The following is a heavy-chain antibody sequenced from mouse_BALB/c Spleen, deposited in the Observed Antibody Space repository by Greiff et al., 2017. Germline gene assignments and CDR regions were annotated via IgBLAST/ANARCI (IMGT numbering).Heavy chain of an antibody. D-gene: IGHD2-4*01. Sequence: DVQLQESGPGLVKPSQSLSLTCTVTGYSITSDYAWNWIRQFPGNKLEWMGYISYSGSTSYNPSLKSRISITRDTSKNQFFLQLNSVTTEDTATYYCARSGDYDGPHYAMDYWGQGTSVTVSS. J-gene: IGHJ4*01. CDR1: GYSITSDYA. CDR3: ARSGDYDGPHYAMDY. V-gene: IGHV3-2*02. CDR2: ISYSGST.